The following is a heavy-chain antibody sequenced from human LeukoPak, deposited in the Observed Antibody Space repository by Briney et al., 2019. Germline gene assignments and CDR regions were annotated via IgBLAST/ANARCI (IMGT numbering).Heavy chain of an antibody. J-gene: IGHJ4*02. V-gene: IGHV3-23*01. CDR3: ARAWTVTSDFDY. Sequence: GGSLRLSCAASGFSFNNYAMVWVRQTPGKGLEWVSGISDGGVNTYYAESVKGRFTISRDNSKNTLYLQMNNLRADDTAVYYCARAWTVTSDFDYWGQGTLVTVSS. CDR2: ISDGGVNT. D-gene: IGHD4-17*01. CDR1: GFSFNNYA.